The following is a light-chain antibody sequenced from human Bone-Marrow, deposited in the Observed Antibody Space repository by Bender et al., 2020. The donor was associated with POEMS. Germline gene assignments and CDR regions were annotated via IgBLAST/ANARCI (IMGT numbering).Light chain of an antibody. CDR1: SSNIGTNT. CDR2: GNI. CDR3: QSYDTSLSGVV. J-gene: IGLJ2*01. Sequence: QSVLTQPPSASGTPGQRVTISCSGSSSNIGTNTVSWYQQLPGTAPKLLIYGNINRPSGVPDRFSGSKSGTSASLAITGLQAEDEADYYCQSYDTSLSGVVFGGGTRLTVL. V-gene: IGLV1-40*01.